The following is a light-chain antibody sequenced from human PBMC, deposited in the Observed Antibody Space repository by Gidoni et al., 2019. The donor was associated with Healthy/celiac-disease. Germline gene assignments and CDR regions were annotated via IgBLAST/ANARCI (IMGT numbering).Light chain of an antibody. Sequence: QLTQSPSFLSASVGDRVTITCRASQDISSYLAWYQQKPGKAPELLIYAASILQSGVPSRFSGRGSGTEFTLTIRSLQPADFATYYCQQLNSYAFGQGTKVDSK. CDR3: QQLNSYA. CDR2: AAS. CDR1: QDISSY. J-gene: IGKJ2*01. V-gene: IGKV1-9*01.